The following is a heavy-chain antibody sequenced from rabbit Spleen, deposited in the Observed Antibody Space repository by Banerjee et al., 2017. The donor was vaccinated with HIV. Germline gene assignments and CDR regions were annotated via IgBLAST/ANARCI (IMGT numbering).Heavy chain of an antibody. V-gene: IGHV1S45*01. D-gene: IGHD8-1*01. CDR1: GFSFSFNHY. J-gene: IGHJ6*01. Sequence: QEQLVESGGGLVQPEGSLTLTCTASGFSFSFNHYMCWVRQAPGKGPEWIACIDSGSSGFTYFANWAKGRFTGSKTSSTTVTLQMTSLTAADTATYFCARDAASSFSSYGMDLWGQGTLVTVS. CDR3: ARDAASSFSSYGMDL. CDR2: IDSGSSGFT.